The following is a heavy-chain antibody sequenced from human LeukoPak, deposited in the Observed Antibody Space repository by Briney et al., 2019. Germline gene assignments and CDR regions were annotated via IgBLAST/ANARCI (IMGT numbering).Heavy chain of an antibody. V-gene: IGHV3-30-3*01. J-gene: IGHJ6*02. CDR3: ATLQQLVRGYYYYGMDV. Sequence: GGSLRLSCAASGFTFSSYAMHWVRQAPGKGLEWVAVISYDGSNKYYADSVKGRFTISRDNSKNTLYLQMNSLRAEDTAVYYCATLQQLVRGYYYYGMDVWGQGTTVTVSS. CDR2: ISYDGSNK. CDR1: GFTFSSYA. D-gene: IGHD6-13*01.